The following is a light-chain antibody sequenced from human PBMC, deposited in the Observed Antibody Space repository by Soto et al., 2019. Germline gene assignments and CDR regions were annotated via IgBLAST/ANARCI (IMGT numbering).Light chain of an antibody. CDR2: SAS. Sequence: EIVLTQSPGTLSLSPGERATLSCRASQSISSNYLAWYQQKPGLAPRLLIYSASSRATGIPDRFSGSGSGTDFTLTISRLEPEDFAVYYCQQYGSSFTFGPGTKVDIK. CDR1: QSISSNY. V-gene: IGKV3-20*01. CDR3: QQYGSSFT. J-gene: IGKJ3*01.